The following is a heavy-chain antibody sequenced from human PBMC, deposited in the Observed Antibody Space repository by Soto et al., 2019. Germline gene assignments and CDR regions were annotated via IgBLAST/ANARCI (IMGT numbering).Heavy chain of an antibody. V-gene: IGHV3-30*04. J-gene: IGHJ6*02. D-gene: IGHD2-15*01. Sequence: QVQLVEPGGGVVQPGRSLRLSCAASGFTFSSYAMNWVRQAPGKGLEWVAIISYDGNNKYYADSVKGRFTISRDNSKNTLYLQMNSLRAEDTAVYYCARAGCDGGRCYTLVGLRYGMDVWGQGTTVTVSS. CDR1: GFTFSSYA. CDR2: ISYDGNNK. CDR3: ARAGCDGGRCYTLVGLRYGMDV.